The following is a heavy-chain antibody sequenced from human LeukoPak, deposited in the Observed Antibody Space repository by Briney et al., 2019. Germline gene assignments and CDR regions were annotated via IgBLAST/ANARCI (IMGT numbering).Heavy chain of an antibody. Sequence: SETLSLTCAVYGGSFNDYFWTWIRQPPGKGLEWIGYIYYSGSTNYNPSLKSRVTISVDTSKNQFSLKLSSVTAADTAVYYCATLIAAPGSADYWGQGTLVTVSS. CDR1: GGSFNDYF. V-gene: IGHV4-59*08. D-gene: IGHD6-13*01. J-gene: IGHJ4*02. CDR3: ATLIAAPGSADY. CDR2: IYYSGST.